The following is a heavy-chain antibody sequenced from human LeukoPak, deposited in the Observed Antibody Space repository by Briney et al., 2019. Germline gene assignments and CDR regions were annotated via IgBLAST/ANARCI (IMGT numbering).Heavy chain of an antibody. Sequence: ASVKVSCKASGYTFTSYGISWVRQAPGQGLEWMGRISAYNGNTNYAQKLQGRVTMTRNTSISTAYMELSSLRSEDTAVYYCARVATMIVRSLGYWGQGTLVTVSS. J-gene: IGHJ4*02. CDR1: GYTFTSYG. V-gene: IGHV1-18*01. CDR2: ISAYNGNT. CDR3: ARVATMIVRSLGY. D-gene: IGHD3-22*01.